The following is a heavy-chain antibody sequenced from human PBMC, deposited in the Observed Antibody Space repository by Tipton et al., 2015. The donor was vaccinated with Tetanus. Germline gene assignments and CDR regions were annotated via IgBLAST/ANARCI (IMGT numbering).Heavy chain of an antibody. J-gene: IGHJ4*02. CDR1: GASSTSGDYY. V-gene: IGHV4-39*01. Sequence: TLSLTCTVSGASSTSGDYYWAWIRQPPGKGPEWIGSIYYSGSTSYNPSLKSRVTISVDTSKNQFSLELNSVTAADTVVYYCTRRGGDFLTGYYDSWGQGTLVTVSS. D-gene: IGHD3-9*01. CDR2: IYYSGST. CDR3: TRRGGDFLTGYYDS.